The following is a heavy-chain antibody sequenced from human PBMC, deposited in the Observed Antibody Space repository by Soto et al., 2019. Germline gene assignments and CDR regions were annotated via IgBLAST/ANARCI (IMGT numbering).Heavy chain of an antibody. D-gene: IGHD6-19*01. CDR2: FYYSGST. CDR3: ARGGWKLFDY. J-gene: IGHJ4*02. CDR1: GGSISSYY. Sequence: SETLSLTCTVSGGSISSYYWSWIRQPPGKGLEWIGCFYYSGSTNYNPSLKSRVTISVDTSKKQFSLKLSPVTAADTAVYYCARGGWKLFDYWGQRTLVTVSS. V-gene: IGHV4-59*01.